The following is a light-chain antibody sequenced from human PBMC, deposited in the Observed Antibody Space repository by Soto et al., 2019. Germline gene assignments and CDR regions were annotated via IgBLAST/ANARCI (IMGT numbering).Light chain of an antibody. V-gene: IGKV3-15*01. J-gene: IGKJ1*01. CDR2: GAS. CDR1: QSVSSN. CDR3: QQYNNWPPWT. Sequence: EIVMTQSPATLSVSPGERATLSCRASQSVSSNLAWYQQKPGQAPRLLIYGASTRATGIPARFSGSGSGTEFTLNTSSLQSEEFEVYYCQQYNNWPPWTFGQGTKVESK.